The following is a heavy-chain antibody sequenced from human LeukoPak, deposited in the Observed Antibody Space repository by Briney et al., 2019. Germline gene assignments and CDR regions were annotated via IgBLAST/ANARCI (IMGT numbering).Heavy chain of an antibody. Sequence: PSQTLSLTCTVSGGSISSGDYYWRWIRQPPGKGLEWIGYIYYTGSTYYNPSLKSRVTISLDTSKNQFSLKLSSVTAADTAVYYCARARIVVVTGWFDPWGQGTLVTVSS. CDR3: ARARIVVVTGWFDP. CDR1: GGSISSGDYY. J-gene: IGHJ5*02. V-gene: IGHV4-30-4*01. D-gene: IGHD2-15*01. CDR2: IYYTGST.